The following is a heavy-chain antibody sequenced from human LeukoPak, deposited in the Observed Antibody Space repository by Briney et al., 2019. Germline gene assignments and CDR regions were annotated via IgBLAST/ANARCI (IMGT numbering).Heavy chain of an antibody. D-gene: IGHD2-15*01. Sequence: PSETLSLTCAVYGGSFSGYYWSWIRQPPGKGLEWIGEINHSGSTNYNPSLKSRVTISVDTSKNQFSLKLSSVTAADTAVYYCARGAYCSGGSCDSSYYNYYMDVWGKGTTVTVSS. V-gene: IGHV4-34*01. CDR1: GGSFSGYY. CDR3: ARGAYCSGGSCDSSYYNYYMDV. CDR2: INHSGST. J-gene: IGHJ6*03.